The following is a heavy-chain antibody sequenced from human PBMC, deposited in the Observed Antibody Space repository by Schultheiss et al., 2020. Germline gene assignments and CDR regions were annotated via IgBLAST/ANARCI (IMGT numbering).Heavy chain of an antibody. J-gene: IGHJ6*02. CDR3: ARDHGISPPRYYYGMDV. CDR2: ISAYNGNT. V-gene: IGHV1-18*01. Sequence: ASVKVSCKASGYTFTSYGISWVRQAPGQGLEWMGWISAYNGNTNYAQKLQGRVTMTTDTSTSTAYMELRSLRSDDTAVYYCARDHGISPPRYYYGMDVWGQGTTVTVS. CDR1: GYTFTSYG.